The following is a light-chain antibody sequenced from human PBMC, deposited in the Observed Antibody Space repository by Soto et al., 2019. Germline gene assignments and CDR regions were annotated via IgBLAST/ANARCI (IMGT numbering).Light chain of an antibody. V-gene: IGKV3D-20*01. J-gene: IGKJ4*01. CDR2: DAS. Sequence: EIVMTQSPATLSVSPGERATLSCGASHSVSSSYLAWYQQKPGLAPRLLIYDASSRATGIPDRFSGSGSGTDFTLTISRLDPEDFAVYYCRQYGRSLEFAVGGGTKVDIK. CDR1: HSVSSSY. CDR3: RQYGRSLEFA.